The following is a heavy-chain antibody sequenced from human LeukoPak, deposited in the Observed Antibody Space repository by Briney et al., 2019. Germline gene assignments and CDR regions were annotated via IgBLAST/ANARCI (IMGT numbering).Heavy chain of an antibody. Sequence: ASVTVSCKASGYTFTSYGISWVRQAPGQGLEWMGWISPYNDNTEYAQKFQGRVTMTTDTSTSTVYMELRSLRSDDTAMYYCAKDPPHSSGPNSPCFEFWGQGTLVTVSS. D-gene: IGHD6-19*01. CDR1: GYTFTSYG. CDR3: AKDPPHSSGPNSPCFEF. J-gene: IGHJ4*02. V-gene: IGHV1-18*01. CDR2: ISPYNDNT.